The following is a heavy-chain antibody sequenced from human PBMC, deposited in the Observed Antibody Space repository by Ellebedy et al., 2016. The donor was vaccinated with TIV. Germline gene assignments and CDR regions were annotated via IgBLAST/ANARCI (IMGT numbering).Heavy chain of an antibody. J-gene: IGHJ5*02. CDR1: GGSISSSSYY. CDR2: IYHSGST. D-gene: IGHD1-14*01. Sequence: MPSETLSLTCTVSGGSISSSSYYWGWIRQPPGKGLEWIGYIYHSGSTYYNPSLKSRVTISVDRSKNQVSLKLSSVTAADTAVYYCAREALTNTYNWFDPWGQGTLVTVSS. CDR3: AREALTNTYNWFDP. V-gene: IGHV4-39*07.